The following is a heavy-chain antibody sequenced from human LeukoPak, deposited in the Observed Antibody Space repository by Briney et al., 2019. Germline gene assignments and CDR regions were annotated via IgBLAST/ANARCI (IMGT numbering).Heavy chain of an antibody. D-gene: IGHD1-1*01. Sequence: SETLFLTCTVSGGSISSGGYYWSWIRQHPGKGLEWIGYIYYSGSTYYNPSLKSRVTISVDTSKNQFSLKLSSVTAADTAVYYCARGAPGTFDYWGQGTLVTVSS. J-gene: IGHJ4*02. CDR3: ARGAPGTFDY. CDR2: IYYSGST. CDR1: GGSISSGGYY. V-gene: IGHV4-31*03.